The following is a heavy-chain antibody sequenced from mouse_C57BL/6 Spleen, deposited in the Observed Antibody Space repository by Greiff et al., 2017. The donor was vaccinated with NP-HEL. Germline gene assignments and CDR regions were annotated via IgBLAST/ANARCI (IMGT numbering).Heavy chain of an antibody. Sequence: EVMLVESGGGLVQPGGSLKLSCAASGFTFSDYYMYWVRQTPEKRLEWVAYISNGGGSTYYPDTVKGRFTISRDNAKNTLYLQMSRLKSEDTAMYYCARGFDYGSSPFAYWGQGTLVTVSA. CDR1: GFTFSDYY. D-gene: IGHD1-1*01. CDR3: ARGFDYGSSPFAY. V-gene: IGHV5-12*01. J-gene: IGHJ3*01. CDR2: ISNGGGST.